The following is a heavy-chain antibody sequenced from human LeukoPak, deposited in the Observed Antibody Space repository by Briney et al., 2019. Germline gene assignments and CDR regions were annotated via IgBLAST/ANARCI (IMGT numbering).Heavy chain of an antibody. CDR1: GFTLSDYY. CDR2: ISNTGYTA. CDR3: AKRADSSAHSFDY. Sequence: GGSLRLSCAASGFTLSDYYISWIRQAPGKGLEWVAYISNTGYTAYYGDSVKGRFTISRDNAKNSLYLQMDSLRVKDTAVYYCAKRADSSAHSFDYWGQGTLVTVSS. V-gene: IGHV3-11*04. J-gene: IGHJ4*02. D-gene: IGHD3-22*01.